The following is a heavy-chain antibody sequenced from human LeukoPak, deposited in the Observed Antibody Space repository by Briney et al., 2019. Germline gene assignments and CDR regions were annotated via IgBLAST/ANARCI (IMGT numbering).Heavy chain of an antibody. CDR2: ISSSGSTI. D-gene: IGHD1-1*01. Sequence: GGSLRLSCAASGFTFSSYEMNWVRQAPGKGLEWVSYISSSGSTIYYADSVKGRFTISRDNAKNSLFLQMNSLRAEDTAVYHCARDLGTLTDYWGQGTLVTVSS. J-gene: IGHJ4*02. CDR3: ARDLGTLTDY. V-gene: IGHV3-48*03. CDR1: GFTFSSYE.